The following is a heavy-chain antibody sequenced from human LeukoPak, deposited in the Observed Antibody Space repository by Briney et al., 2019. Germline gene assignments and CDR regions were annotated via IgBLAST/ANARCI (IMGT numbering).Heavy chain of an antibody. V-gene: IGHV3-7*01. Sequence: GGSLRLSCAASGFTFSSYWMSWVRQAPGKGLEWVANIKQDGSEKYYVDSVKGRFTISRDNAKNSLYLQMNSLRAEDTAVYYCASSYSGLLRYFDWLLDYWGQGTLVTVSS. D-gene: IGHD3-9*01. J-gene: IGHJ4*02. CDR1: GFTFSSYW. CDR3: ASSYSGLLRYFDWLLDY. CDR2: IKQDGSEK.